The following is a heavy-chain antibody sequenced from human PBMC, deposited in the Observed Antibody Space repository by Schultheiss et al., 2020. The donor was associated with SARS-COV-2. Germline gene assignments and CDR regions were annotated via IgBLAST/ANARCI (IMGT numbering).Heavy chain of an antibody. Sequence: LRLSCTVSGGSISTGTYYWSWIRQHPGKGLEWIGYIDYSGRIFYNPSLKSRLTISVDTSKNQFSLKLSSVTAADTAVYYCARQGDTAMVVGRNWFDPWGQGTLVTVSS. CDR2: IDYSGRI. V-gene: IGHV4-30-4*08. CDR3: ARQGDTAMVVGRNWFDP. J-gene: IGHJ5*02. CDR1: GGSISTGTYY. D-gene: IGHD5-18*01.